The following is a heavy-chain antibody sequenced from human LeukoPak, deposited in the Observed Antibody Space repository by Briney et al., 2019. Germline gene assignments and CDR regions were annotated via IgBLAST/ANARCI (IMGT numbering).Heavy chain of an antibody. CDR3: ASRYDFWSGLGIIDYYYGMDV. CDR2: INHSGST. V-gene: IGHV4-34*01. CDR1: GGSFSGYY. Sequence: PSETLSLTCAVYGGSFSGYYWSWIRQPPGKGLGWIGEINHSGSTNYNPSLKSRVTISVDTSKNQFSLKLSSVTAADTAVYYCASRYDFWSGLGIIDYYYGMDVWGQGTTVTVSS. D-gene: IGHD3-3*01. J-gene: IGHJ6*02.